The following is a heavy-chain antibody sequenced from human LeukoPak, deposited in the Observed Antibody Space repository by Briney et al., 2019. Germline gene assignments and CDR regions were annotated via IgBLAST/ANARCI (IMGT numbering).Heavy chain of an antibody. CDR2: IYYSGST. CDR1: GGSISSGDYY. CDR3: ARGGDMVDY. J-gene: IGHJ4*02. Sequence: SETLSLTCTVSGGSISSGDYYWSWVRQPPGKGLEWIGYIYYSGSTYYNPSLKSRVTISVDTSKDQFSLKLSSVTAADTAVYYCARGGDMVDYWGQGTLVTVSS. D-gene: IGHD2-15*01. V-gene: IGHV4-30-4*01.